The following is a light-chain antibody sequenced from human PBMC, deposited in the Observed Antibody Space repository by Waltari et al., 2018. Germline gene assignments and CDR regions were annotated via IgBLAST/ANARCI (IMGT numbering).Light chain of an antibody. CDR1: SSDIGKSNY. CDR3: CSDAGSGTYV. CDR2: EVT. J-gene: IGLJ1*01. Sequence: QSALTQPASVSGSPGQSITISCPGTSSDIGKSNYVSWYQHLPGKVPKVMISEVTKRPSGVSNRFSGSKSGNTASLTISGLQADDEAEYYCCSDAGSGTYVFGTGTKLTVV. V-gene: IGLV2-23*02.